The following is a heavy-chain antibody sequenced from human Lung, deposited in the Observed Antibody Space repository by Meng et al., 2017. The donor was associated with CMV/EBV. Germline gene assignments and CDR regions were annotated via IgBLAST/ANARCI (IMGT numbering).Heavy chain of an antibody. J-gene: IGHJ4*02. V-gene: IGHV3-7*01. Sequence: ESLKISCKVSGFTFSNYWMNWVRQTPEKGLEWVANIKKDGSEKNYLGSVKGRFTISRDNAKNSLYLQMNRPRVEDTAVYYCARDFDYWGQGTLVTVAS. CDR2: IKKDGSEK. CDR3: ARDFDY. CDR1: GFTFSNYW.